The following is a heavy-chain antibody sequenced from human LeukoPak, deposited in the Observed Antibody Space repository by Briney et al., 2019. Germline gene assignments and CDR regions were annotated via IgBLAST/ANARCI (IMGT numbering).Heavy chain of an antibody. Sequence: GGSLTLSCAASGFTFSSYAMSWVRQAPGKGLEWVSAISGSGGSTYYADSVKGRFTISRDNSKNTLYLQMNSLRAEDTAVYYCAKGGSGSHLIYYYYMDVWGKGTTVTVSS. J-gene: IGHJ6*03. CDR2: ISGSGGST. D-gene: IGHD3-10*01. CDR3: AKGGSGSHLIYYYYMDV. V-gene: IGHV3-23*01. CDR1: GFTFSSYA.